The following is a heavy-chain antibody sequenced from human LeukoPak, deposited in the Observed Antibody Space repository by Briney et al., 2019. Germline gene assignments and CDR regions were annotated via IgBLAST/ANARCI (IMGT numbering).Heavy chain of an antibody. Sequence: GASVKVSCKASGGTFSSYAISWVRQAPGQGLEWMGGIIPIFGTANYAQKFQGTVTITADESTSTAYMELSSLRSEDTAVYYCASGTPSPDIVVVPAAENWFDPWGQGTLVTVSS. CDR3: ASGTPSPDIVVVPAAENWFDP. CDR1: GGTFSSYA. V-gene: IGHV1-69*13. D-gene: IGHD2-2*01. CDR2: IIPIFGTA. J-gene: IGHJ5*02.